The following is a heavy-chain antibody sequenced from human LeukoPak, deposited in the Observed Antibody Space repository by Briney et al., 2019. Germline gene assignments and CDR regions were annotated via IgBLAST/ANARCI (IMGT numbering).Heavy chain of an antibody. CDR1: GLTFANAR. CDR2: IKGKPDGGTA. CDR3: STDRD. J-gene: IGHJ4*02. D-gene: IGHD5-24*01. V-gene: IGHV3-15*05. Sequence: PGGSLRLSCAASGLTFANARMNWVRQAPGEGLEWVGRIKGKPDGGTADYAASVMARFIISRDDSKNTVYLQMNSLRKEDSGLYFCSTDRDWGQGTLVAVSS.